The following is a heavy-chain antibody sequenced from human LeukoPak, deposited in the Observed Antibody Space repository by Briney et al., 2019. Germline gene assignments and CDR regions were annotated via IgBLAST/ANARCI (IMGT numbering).Heavy chain of an antibody. CDR2: VWYDGGNQ. CDR3: ARDVAWSGHYNWGKYYYDYMDV. J-gene: IGHJ6*03. CDR1: GFSFSDYG. V-gene: IGHV3-33*01. Sequence: GTSLRLSCAASGFSFSDYGMHWVRQAPGKGLEWVAAVWYDGGNQKYADSVKGRFTISSENSKNTLYLQMNSLRVEDTAVYYCARDVAWSGHYNWGKYYYDYMDVWGKGTTVAVSS. D-gene: IGHD3-3*01.